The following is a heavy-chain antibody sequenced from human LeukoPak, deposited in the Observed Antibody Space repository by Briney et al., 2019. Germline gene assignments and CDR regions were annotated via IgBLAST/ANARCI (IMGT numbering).Heavy chain of an antibody. D-gene: IGHD5-12*01. V-gene: IGHV1-69*13. CDR3: ARGLLGGYELRSYYYMDV. Sequence: SVKVSCKVSGYTLTELSMHWVRQAPGQGLEWMGGIIPIFRTANYAQRFQGRVTIAADESTNTAYMELSSLRSEDTAVYYCARGLLGGYELRSYYYMDVWGKGTTVTISS. CDR2: IIPIFRTA. J-gene: IGHJ6*03. CDR1: GYTLTELS.